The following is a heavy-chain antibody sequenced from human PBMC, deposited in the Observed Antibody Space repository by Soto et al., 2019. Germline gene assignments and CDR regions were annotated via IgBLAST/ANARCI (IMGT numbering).Heavy chain of an antibody. J-gene: IGHJ6*02. V-gene: IGHV3-30*18. Sequence: PGGSLSLSCAASGFTFSSYGMHWVRQAPGKGLEWVAVISYDGSNKYYADSVKGRFTISRDNSKNTLYLQMSSLRAEDTAVYYCAKTYYDFWSGYFFDPHYYYYYGMDVWGQGTTVTVSS. CDR1: GFTFSSYG. CDR3: AKTYYDFWSGYFFDPHYYYYYGMDV. D-gene: IGHD3-3*01. CDR2: ISYDGSNK.